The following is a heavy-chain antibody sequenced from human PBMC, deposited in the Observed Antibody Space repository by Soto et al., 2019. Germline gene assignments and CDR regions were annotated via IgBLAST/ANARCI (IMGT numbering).Heavy chain of an antibody. Sequence: GGSLRLSCGASGLSVSDNYMGWVRQAPGGGLEWVSVMYAGGDTHYADSVKGRFTISRDKSENTLYLQMNSLRDEDTGVYFCVSRIPSWVFDDWGLGTLVTVSS. CDR1: GLSVSDNY. J-gene: IGHJ4*01. D-gene: IGHD2-21*01. CDR3: VSRIPSWVFDD. CDR2: MYAGGDT. V-gene: IGHV3-53*01.